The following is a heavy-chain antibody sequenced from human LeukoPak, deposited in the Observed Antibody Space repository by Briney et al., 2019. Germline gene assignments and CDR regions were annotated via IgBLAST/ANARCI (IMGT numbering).Heavy chain of an antibody. CDR3: ARDAEMATISSYFDY. CDR1: GFTFSSYS. J-gene: IGHJ4*02. D-gene: IGHD5-24*01. Sequence: PGESLRLSCAASGFTFSSYSMNWVRQAPGKGLEWVSYISSASNTIYYADSVKGRFTISRDNAKNSLYLQMNSLRAEDTAVYYCARDAEMATISSYFDYWGQGTLVTVSS. V-gene: IGHV3-48*01. CDR2: ISSASNTI.